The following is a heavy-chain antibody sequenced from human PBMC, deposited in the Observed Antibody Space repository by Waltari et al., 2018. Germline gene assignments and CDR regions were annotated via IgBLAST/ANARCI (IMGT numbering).Heavy chain of an antibody. J-gene: IGHJ3*02. V-gene: IGHV3-7*01. D-gene: IGHD3-22*01. CDR3: ARDQWFAFDI. CDR1: GFTLSSYW. Sequence: EVQLVESGGGLVQPGGSLRLSCAASGFTLSSYWMSWVRQAPGKGVVWGANIMTDGSEEYYVDSVRGRFTISRDNAKNSLFLQMNSLRPEDTAVYYCARDQWFAFDIWGQGTMVTVSS. CDR2: IMTDGSEE.